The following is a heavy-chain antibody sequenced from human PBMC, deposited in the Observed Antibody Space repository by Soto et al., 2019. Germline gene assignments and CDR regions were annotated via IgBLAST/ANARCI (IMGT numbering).Heavy chain of an antibody. CDR1: GFTFSIYP. CDR3: AREVDGGNDY. D-gene: IGHD3-16*01. CDR2: ISGNGITT. J-gene: IGHJ4*02. Sequence: TGGSLRLSCAASGFTFSIYPMHWVRQAPGKGLEYVSAISGNGITTYYADSVKGRFTISRDNSKSTLYLQMGSLRAEDMAVYYCAREVDGGNDYWGQGTLVTVSS. V-gene: IGHV3-64*02.